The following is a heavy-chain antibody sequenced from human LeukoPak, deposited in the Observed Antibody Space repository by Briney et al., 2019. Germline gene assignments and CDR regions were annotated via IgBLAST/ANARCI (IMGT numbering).Heavy chain of an antibody. Sequence: GGSLRLSCATSGFTFSHYGMHWVRQAPGKGLEWVAVIWSDGTEKYYGDSVKGRFTISRDNSKKTVYLQVNSLRVEDTAVYYCAKDAQRGFDFSNSLESWGQGTLVTVSP. CDR1: GFTFSHYG. D-gene: IGHD4-11*01. CDR2: IWSDGTEK. V-gene: IGHV3-33*06. J-gene: IGHJ4*02. CDR3: AKDAQRGFDFSNSLES.